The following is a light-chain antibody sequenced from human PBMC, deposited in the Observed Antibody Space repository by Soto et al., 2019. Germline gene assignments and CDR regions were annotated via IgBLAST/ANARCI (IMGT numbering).Light chain of an antibody. J-gene: IGKJ1*01. CDR1: QSVTTS. V-gene: IGKV3D-15*01. Sequence: IVLTQSPGTLSLSPGERVTLSCRASQSVTTSLAWYQQKPGQAPRLLMYGASSRATGVPARFSGSGSGTEFTLTISRLEPEDFAVYYCQQYNNWPWTFGQGTKVDIK. CDR3: QQYNNWPWT. CDR2: GAS.